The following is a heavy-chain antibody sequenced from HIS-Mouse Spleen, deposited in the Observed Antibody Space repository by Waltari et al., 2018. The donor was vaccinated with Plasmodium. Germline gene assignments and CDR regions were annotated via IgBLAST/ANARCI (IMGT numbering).Heavy chain of an antibody. J-gene: IGHJ4*02. D-gene: IGHD1-7*01. Sequence: QLQLQESGPGLVKPSETLSLTCTVSGGSISSSSYYWGWIRQPPGKGLEWIGSIYYCGRTYYNPALKGRGTISVETSKNQVSLKLSSVTAADTAVYYCARDRITGTSYFDYWGQGTLVTVSS. CDR2: IYYCGRT. CDR3: ARDRITGTSYFDY. V-gene: IGHV4-39*07. CDR1: GGSISSSSYY.